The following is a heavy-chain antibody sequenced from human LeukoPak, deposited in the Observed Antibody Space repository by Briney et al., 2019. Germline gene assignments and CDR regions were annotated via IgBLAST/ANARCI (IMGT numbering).Heavy chain of an antibody. CDR1: GGSFSGYY. CDR2: INHSGST. J-gene: IGHJ4*02. CDR3: ARHWRPGIAAAGYDY. Sequence: SETLSLTCAVYGGSFSGYYWSWIRQPPGKGLEWIGEINHSGSTNYNPSLKSRVTISVDTSKNQFSLRLSSVTAADTAVYYCARHWRPGIAAAGYDYWGQGTLVTVSS. D-gene: IGHD6-13*01. V-gene: IGHV4-34*01.